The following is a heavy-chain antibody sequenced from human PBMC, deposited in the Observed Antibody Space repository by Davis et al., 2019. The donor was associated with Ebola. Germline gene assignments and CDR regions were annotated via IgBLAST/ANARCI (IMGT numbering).Heavy chain of an antibody. CDR2: INHSGST. D-gene: IGHD6-6*01. CDR3: ATLKGVYGGGYGMDV. V-gene: IGHV4-34*01. CDR1: GGSFSGYY. Sequence: PSETLSLTCAVYGGSFSGYYWSWIRQPPGKGLEWIGEINHSGSTNYNPSLKSRVTISVDTSKNQFSLKLSSVTAADTAVYYCATLKGVYGGGYGMDVWGQGTTVTVSS. J-gene: IGHJ6*02.